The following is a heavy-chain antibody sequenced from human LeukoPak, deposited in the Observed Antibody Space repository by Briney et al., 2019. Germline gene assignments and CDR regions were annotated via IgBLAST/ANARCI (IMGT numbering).Heavy chain of an antibody. D-gene: IGHD4-23*01. CDR3: ARESATVVLDY. V-gene: IGHV3-21*01. CDR2: VSSTGGYI. CDR1: GFVFKDYH. Sequence: GGSLRLSCAASGFVFKDYHVHWVRQAPGKGLEWVASVSSTGGYIYYADSVKGRFTISRDNSKNTLYLQMNSLRAEDTAVYYCARESATVVLDYWGQGTLVTVSS. J-gene: IGHJ4*02.